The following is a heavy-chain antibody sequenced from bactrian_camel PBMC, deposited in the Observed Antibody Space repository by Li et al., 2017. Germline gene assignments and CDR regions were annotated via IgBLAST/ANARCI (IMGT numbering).Heavy chain of an antibody. CDR1: GFTFGDFY. J-gene: IGHJ4*01. D-gene: IGHD2*01. CDR3: ATDIFGKWGY. V-gene: IGHV3S40*01. Sequence: VQLVESGGGLAQPGGSLRLSCAASGFTFGDFYMSWVRLAPGKGLEWVSSVSSGDGSAYYADSVKGRFTFSRDDAKNTVYLQMNSLKPEDTAVYYCATDIFGKWGYWGQGTQVTVS. CDR2: VSSGDGSA.